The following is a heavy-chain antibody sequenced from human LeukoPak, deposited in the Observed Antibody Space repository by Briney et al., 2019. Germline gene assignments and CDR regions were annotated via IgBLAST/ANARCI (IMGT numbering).Heavy chain of an antibody. J-gene: IGHJ4*02. CDR3: ARHVGIHLWSLYFDY. D-gene: IGHD5-18*01. CDR1: GGSISSYY. Sequence: PSETLSLTCIVSGGSISSYYWSWIRQPPGKGLEWIGYIYSSGNTDYNPSLKSRVTISLDTSNHQFSLKLTSVTAADTAVYYCARHVGIHLWSLYFDYWGQGSLVTVSS. CDR2: IYSSGNT. V-gene: IGHV4-59*08.